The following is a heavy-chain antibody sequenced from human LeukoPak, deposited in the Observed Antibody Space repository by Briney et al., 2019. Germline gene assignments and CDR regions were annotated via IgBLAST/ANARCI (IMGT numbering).Heavy chain of an antibody. Sequence: GESLQISCKGSGYSFTNYWIGWVRQLPGKGLEWMEIIYPGDSDTRYSPSFQGQVTISADKSISTAYLQWSSLKASDTAMYYCARLDSSGYYGLDYWGQGTLVTVSS. V-gene: IGHV5-51*01. CDR3: ARLDSSGYYGLDY. D-gene: IGHD3-22*01. CDR1: GYSFTNYW. CDR2: IYPGDSDT. J-gene: IGHJ4*02.